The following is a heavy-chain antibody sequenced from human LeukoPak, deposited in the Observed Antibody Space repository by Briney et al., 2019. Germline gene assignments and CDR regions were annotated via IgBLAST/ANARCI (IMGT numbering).Heavy chain of an antibody. CDR2: INPNSGGT. Sequence: ASVKVSCKASGYTFTSYGISWVRQAPGQGLEWMGWINPNSGGTNYAQKFQGRVTMTRDTSISTAYMELSRLRSDDTAVYYCARDRGSSWYYDFDYWGQGTLVTVSS. D-gene: IGHD6-13*01. CDR3: ARDRGSSWYYDFDY. CDR1: GYTFTSYG. V-gene: IGHV1-2*02. J-gene: IGHJ4*02.